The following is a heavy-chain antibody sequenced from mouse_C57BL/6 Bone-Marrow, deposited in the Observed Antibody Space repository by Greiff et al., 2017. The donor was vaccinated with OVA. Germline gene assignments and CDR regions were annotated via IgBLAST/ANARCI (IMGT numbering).Heavy chain of an antibody. Sequence: VQLKESGPELVKPGASVKISCKASGYLFTGYYMHWVKQSHGNILDWIGYIYPYNGVSSYNQKFKGKATLTVDKSSSTAYMELRSLTSEDSAVYYCARDRGTYYGSTYYFDYWGQGTTLTVSS. CDR3: ARDRGTYYGSTYYFDY. J-gene: IGHJ2*01. V-gene: IGHV1-31*01. D-gene: IGHD1-1*01. CDR2: IYPYNGVS. CDR1: GYLFTGYY.